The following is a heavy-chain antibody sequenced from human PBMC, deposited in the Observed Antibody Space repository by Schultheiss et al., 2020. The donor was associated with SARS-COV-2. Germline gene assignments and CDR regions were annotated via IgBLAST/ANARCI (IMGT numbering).Heavy chain of an antibody. D-gene: IGHD3-22*01. V-gene: IGHV1-18*04. CDR2: ISAYNGNT. CDR3: ARNGAARDSSGHYYGY. Sequence: ASVKVSCKASGYTFTGYYMHWVRQAPGQGLEWMGWISAYNGNTNYAQKLQGRVTMTTDTSTSTAYMELRSLRSDDTAVYYCARNGAARDSSGHYYGYWGQGTLVTVSS. J-gene: IGHJ4*02. CDR1: GYTFTGYY.